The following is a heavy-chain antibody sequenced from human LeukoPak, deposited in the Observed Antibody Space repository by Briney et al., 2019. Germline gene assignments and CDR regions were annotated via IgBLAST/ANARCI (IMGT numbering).Heavy chain of an antibody. J-gene: IGHJ4*02. Sequence: SCKASGYTFTGYYMHWVRQAPGKGLEYVSAISSNGGSTYYANSVKGRFTISRDNSKNTLYLQMGSLRAEDMAVYYCARAVSSSWIQRPGDYWGQGTLVTVSS. CDR3: ARAVSSSWIQRPGDY. CDR2: ISSNGGST. V-gene: IGHV3-64*01. D-gene: IGHD6-13*01. CDR1: GYTFTGYY.